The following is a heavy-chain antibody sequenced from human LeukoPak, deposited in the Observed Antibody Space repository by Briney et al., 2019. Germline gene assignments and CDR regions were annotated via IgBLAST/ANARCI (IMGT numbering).Heavy chain of an antibody. Sequence: SETLSLSCTVSGYSISSGYYWGLIRQPPGKGLGWIGSIYHSGSTYYNPPLKSRVTISVDTSKNQFSLKLSSVTAADTAVYYCARTSRSIAARNYWFDPWGQGTLVTVSS. CDR1: GYSISSGYY. CDR2: IYHSGST. J-gene: IGHJ5*02. V-gene: IGHV4-38-2*02. CDR3: ARTSRSIAARNYWFDP. D-gene: IGHD6-6*01.